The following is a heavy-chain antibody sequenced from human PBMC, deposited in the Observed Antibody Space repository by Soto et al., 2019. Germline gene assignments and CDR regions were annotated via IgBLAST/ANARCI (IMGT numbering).Heavy chain of an antibody. Sequence: GGSLRLSCAASGFTFSSYNMNRVRQAPGKGLEWVSSITTSSSYIYYADSVKGRFTISRDNAKNSLFLQMNSLRAEDTAVYYCARGDSYGSRSYPYYYYYMDVWGKGTTVTVSS. V-gene: IGHV3-21*01. D-gene: IGHD3-10*01. CDR1: GFTFSSYN. CDR2: ITTSSSYI. J-gene: IGHJ6*03. CDR3: ARGDSYGSRSYPYYYYYMDV.